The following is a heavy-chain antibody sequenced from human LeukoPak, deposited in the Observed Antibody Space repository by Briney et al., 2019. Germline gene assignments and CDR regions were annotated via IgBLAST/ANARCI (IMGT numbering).Heavy chain of an antibody. D-gene: IGHD5-12*01. J-gene: IGHJ4*02. CDR2: INHSGST. Sequence: SETLSLTCAVYGGSFSGYYWSWIRQPPGKGLEWIGEINHSGSTNYNPSLKSRVTISVDTSKNQFSLKLSSVTAADTAVYYCARDDIVATHYFDYWGQGTLVTVSS. V-gene: IGHV4-34*01. CDR1: GGSFSGYY. CDR3: ARDDIVATHYFDY.